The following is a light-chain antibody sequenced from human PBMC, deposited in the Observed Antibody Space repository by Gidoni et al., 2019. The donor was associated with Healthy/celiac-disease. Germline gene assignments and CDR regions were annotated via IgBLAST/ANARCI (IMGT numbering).Light chain of an antibody. CDR2: AAS. CDR1: QGISNY. Sequence: DIQMTKSPSSLSASVGDRVTIPCRASQGISNYLAWYQQKPGKVPKLLIYAASTMQSGVPARFSGSGSGTDFTLTISSLQPEDVATYYCQKYNSAPQTFGPGTKVDIK. V-gene: IGKV1-27*01. CDR3: QKYNSAPQT. J-gene: IGKJ3*01.